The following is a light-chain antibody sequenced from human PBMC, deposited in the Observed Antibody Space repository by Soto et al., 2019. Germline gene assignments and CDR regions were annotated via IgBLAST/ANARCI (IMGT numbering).Light chain of an antibody. Sequence: DIQTTQSPSTLSASARDRVTITCRASQSVSNRLAWYHQKPGKAPKFLIYDASSLESGVPSRFSGSGSGTEFTLTISGLQPDDFATYYCQQYHSYPWTFGQGTKVDI. J-gene: IGKJ1*01. CDR2: DAS. CDR3: QQYHSYPWT. CDR1: QSVSNR. V-gene: IGKV1-5*01.